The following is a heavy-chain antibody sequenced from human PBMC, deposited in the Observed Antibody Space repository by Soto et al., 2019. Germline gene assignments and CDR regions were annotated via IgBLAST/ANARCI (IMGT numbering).Heavy chain of an antibody. CDR1: GGTFSSYA. CDR3: AKFKVATGGMDV. Sequence: SVKVSCKASGGTFSSYAISWVRQAPGQGLEWMGGIIPIFGTANYAQKFQGRVTITADESKNTLYLQMNSLRAEDTAVYYCAKFKVATGGMDVWGQGTTVTVSS. D-gene: IGHD5-12*01. V-gene: IGHV1-69*13. CDR2: IIPIFGTA. J-gene: IGHJ6*02.